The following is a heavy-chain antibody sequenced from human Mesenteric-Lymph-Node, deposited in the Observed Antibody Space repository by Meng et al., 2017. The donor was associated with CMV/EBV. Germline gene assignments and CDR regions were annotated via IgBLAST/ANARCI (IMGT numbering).Heavy chain of an antibody. D-gene: IGHD2-2*01. V-gene: IGHV3-23*01. CDR3: VKGGGCSNSGCMNWFDP. J-gene: IGHJ5*02. CDR1: GFSFVNYA. CDR2: ITGIGSVI. Sequence: GESLKISCAASGFSFVNYAMTWVRQVPGKGLEWVSAITGIGSVIYYADSVKGRFTISRDTSKNTLYLQMNSLRVEDTAVYYCVKGGGCSNSGCMNWFDPWGQGTLVTVSS.